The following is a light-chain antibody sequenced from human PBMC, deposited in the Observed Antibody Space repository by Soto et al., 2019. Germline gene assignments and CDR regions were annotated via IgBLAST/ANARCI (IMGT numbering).Light chain of an antibody. CDR1: SSDVGAYDY. CDR2: DVS. V-gene: IGLV2-14*03. CDR3: SSFTTSTSYV. J-gene: IGLJ1*01. Sequence: QSALTQPASVSGSPGQSITISCTGTSSDVGAYDYVSWYQQHPGEVPKLMIFDVSDRPSGVSNRFSGSKSGNTASLTISGLQAEYEADYYCSSFTTSTSYVFGTWTKLTVL.